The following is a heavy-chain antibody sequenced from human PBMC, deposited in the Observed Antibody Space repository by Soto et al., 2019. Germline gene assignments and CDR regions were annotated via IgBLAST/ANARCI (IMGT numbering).Heavy chain of an antibody. V-gene: IGHV1-69*13. CDR2: IIPIFGTA. CDR1: GGTFSSYA. J-gene: IGHJ5*02. Sequence: SVKVSCKASGGTFSSYAISWVRQAPGQGLEWMGGIIPIFGTANYAQKFQGRVTITADESTSTAYMELSSLRSEDTAVYYCAREYQLLEANWFDPWGQGTLVTVSS. D-gene: IGHD2-2*01. CDR3: AREYQLLEANWFDP.